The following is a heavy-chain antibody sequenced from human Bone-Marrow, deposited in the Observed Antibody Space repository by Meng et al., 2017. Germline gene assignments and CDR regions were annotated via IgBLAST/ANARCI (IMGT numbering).Heavy chain of an antibody. CDR3: AKGHRGTMVRGVIIFFDY. V-gene: IGHV3-23*01. Sequence: GESLKISCAASGFTFSSYAMSWVRQAPGKGLEWVSAISGSGGSTYYADSVKGRFTISRDNSKNTLYLQMNSLRAEDTAVYYCAKGHRGTMVRGVIIFFDYWGQGTLVT. CDR2: ISGSGGST. D-gene: IGHD3-10*01. J-gene: IGHJ4*02. CDR1: GFTFSSYA.